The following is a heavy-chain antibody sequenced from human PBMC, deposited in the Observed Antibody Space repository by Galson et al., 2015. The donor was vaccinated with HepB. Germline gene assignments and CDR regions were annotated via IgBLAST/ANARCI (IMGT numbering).Heavy chain of an antibody. CDR1: GFTFSSYA. J-gene: IGHJ6*03. Sequence: SLRLSCAASGFTFSSYAMSWVRQAPGKGLEWVSAISGSGGSTYYADSVKGRFTISRDNSKNTLYLQINSLRAEDTAIYYCAKDLSYGLLSYYDMDVWGKGTRVTVSS. CDR3: AKDLSYGLLSYYDMDV. CDR2: ISGSGGST. D-gene: IGHD3-16*02. V-gene: IGHV3-23*01.